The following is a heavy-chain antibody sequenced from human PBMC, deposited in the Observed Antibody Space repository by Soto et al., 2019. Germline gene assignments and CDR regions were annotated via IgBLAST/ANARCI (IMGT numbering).Heavy chain of an antibody. V-gene: IGHV4-61*08. Sequence: SETLSLTCTVSGAPFSSEAHFGTWIRQPPGKGLEWIGYMYYSGITNSNPALKSRVTLSVDRSRNQFSLSLNSVTAADTAVYYCARSVAVPGAHIDYWGQGTQVTVSS. CDR3: ARSVAVPGAHIDY. J-gene: IGHJ4*02. CDR1: GAPFSSEAHF. CDR2: MYYSGIT. D-gene: IGHD6-19*01.